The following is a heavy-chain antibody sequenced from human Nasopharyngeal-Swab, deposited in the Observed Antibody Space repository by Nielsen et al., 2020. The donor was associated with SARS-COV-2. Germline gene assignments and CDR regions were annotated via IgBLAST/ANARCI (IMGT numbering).Heavy chain of an antibody. V-gene: IGHV3-73*01. D-gene: IGHD2-21*02. CDR1: GFTFSGSA. CDR3: TSLRVVTLKGMDV. Sequence: GSLRLSCAASGFTFSGSAMHWVRQASGKGLEWVGRIRSKANSYATAYAASVKGRFTISRDDSKNTAYLQMNSLKTEDTAVYYCTSLRVVTLKGMDVWGQGTTVTVSS. J-gene: IGHJ6*02. CDR2: IRSKANSYAT.